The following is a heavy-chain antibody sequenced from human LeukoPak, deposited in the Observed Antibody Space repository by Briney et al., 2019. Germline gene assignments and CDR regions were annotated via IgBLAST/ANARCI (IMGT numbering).Heavy chain of an antibody. CDR2: IYHSGST. CDR1: GGSISSYY. J-gene: IGHJ3*02. CDR3: ARALPYSSSWYEAFDI. D-gene: IGHD6-13*01. V-gene: IGHV4-59*08. Sequence: SETLSLTCTVSGGSISSYYWSWIRQPPGKGLEWIGYIYHSGSTNYNPSLKSRVTISVDTSKNQFSLKLSSVTAADTAVYYCARALPYSSSWYEAFDIWGQGTMVTVSS.